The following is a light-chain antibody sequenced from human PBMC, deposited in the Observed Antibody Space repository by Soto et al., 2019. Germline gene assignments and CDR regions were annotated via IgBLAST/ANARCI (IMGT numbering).Light chain of an antibody. CDR1: QSVSRSY. V-gene: IGKV3-20*01. J-gene: IGKJ4*01. Sequence: EIVLTQSPATLSLSPGERATLSCRASQSVSRSYLAWYQQKLGQPPRLLIYGASNRATGIPDRFSGSGSGTDFTLTIGRLEPEDFAVYYCQQYATSPPTFGGGTKVEIK. CDR2: GAS. CDR3: QQYATSPPT.